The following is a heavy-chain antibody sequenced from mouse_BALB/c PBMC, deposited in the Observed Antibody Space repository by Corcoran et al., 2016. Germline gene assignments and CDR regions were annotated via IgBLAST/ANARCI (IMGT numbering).Heavy chain of an antibody. CDR2: INTYTGEP. CDR3: AREPLAMDY. J-gene: IGHJ4*01. Sequence: QIQLVQSGPELKKPGETVKISCKASWYTFTNYGMNWVKQAPGKGLKWMGWINTYTGEPTYADDFKGRFAFSLETSASTAYLQINNLKNEDMATYFCAREPLAMDYWGQGTSVTVSS. V-gene: IGHV9-1*02. CDR1: WYTFTNYG.